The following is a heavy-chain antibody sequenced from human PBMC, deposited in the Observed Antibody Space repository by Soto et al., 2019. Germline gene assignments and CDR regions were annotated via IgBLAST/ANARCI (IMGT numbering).Heavy chain of an antibody. CDR1: GFTFSSYS. D-gene: IGHD6-19*01. V-gene: IGHV3-48*01. Sequence: PGGSLRLSCAASGFTFSSYSMNWVRQVPGKGLEWVSYIGSSSNIIDYADSVKGRFTMSRDNAESSLYLQMNSLRAEDTAVYYCAKRLVYCYGGSGFHFSYWGQGTLVP. J-gene: IGHJ4*02. CDR2: IGSSSNII. CDR3: AKRLVYCYGGSGFHFSY.